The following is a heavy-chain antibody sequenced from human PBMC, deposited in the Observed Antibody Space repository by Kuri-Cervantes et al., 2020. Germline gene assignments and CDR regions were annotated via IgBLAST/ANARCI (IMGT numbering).Heavy chain of an antibody. CDR2: ISSSSSTI. J-gene: IGHJ4*02. Sequence: GGSLRLSCAASGFTFSDYYMSWIRQAPGKGLEWVSYISSSSSTIYYADSVKGRFTISRDNAKNSLYLQMNSLRAEDTAVYYCAREDDYGDYVGAFDYWGQGTLVTVSS. V-gene: IGHV3-11*04. D-gene: IGHD4-17*01. CDR1: GFTFSDYY. CDR3: AREDDYGDYVGAFDY.